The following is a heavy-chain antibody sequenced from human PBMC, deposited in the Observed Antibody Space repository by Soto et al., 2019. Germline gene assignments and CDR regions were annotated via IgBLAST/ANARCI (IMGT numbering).Heavy chain of an antibody. CDR3: ARAYGGFDNGLDV. J-gene: IGHJ6*02. V-gene: IGHV4-59*01. CDR1: GDSIRSYY. CDR2: IYYSGST. D-gene: IGHD5-12*01. Sequence: SETLSLTCTVSGDSIRSYYWTWIRQPPGKGLELIGYIYYSGSTRYNPSLKSRVTISVDMSKNQFSLKLSSVIAPDTAVYYCARAYGGFDNGLDVWGQGTAVTVSS.